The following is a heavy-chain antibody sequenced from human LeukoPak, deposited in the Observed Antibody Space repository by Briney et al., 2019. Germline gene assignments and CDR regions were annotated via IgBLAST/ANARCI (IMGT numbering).Heavy chain of an antibody. CDR1: GGSISSYY. Sequence: SETLSLTCTVSGGSISSYYWSWIRQPPGKGLEWIGHIYYSGSTNYNPSLKSRVTISVDTSKNQFSLKLSSVTAADTAVYYCARHTAYSSLLDYWGQGTLVTASA. CDR3: ARHTAYSSLLDY. J-gene: IGHJ4*02. D-gene: IGHD3-22*01. V-gene: IGHV4-59*08. CDR2: IYYSGST.